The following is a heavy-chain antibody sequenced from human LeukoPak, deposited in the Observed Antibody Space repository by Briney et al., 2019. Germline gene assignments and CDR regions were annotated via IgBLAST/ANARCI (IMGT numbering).Heavy chain of an antibody. CDR2: ITSDGRR. CDR1: GFTFSTYA. V-gene: IGHV3-23*01. CDR3: AKDFTRGVLFH. J-gene: IGHJ4*02. D-gene: IGHD3-10*01. Sequence: LSGGSLRLSCAASGFTFSTYAMIWVRQAPGKGLEWVSTITSDGRRYYADSVKGRFTISRDNSKNTLYLQMNSLRAEDTAVYYCAKDFTRGVLFHWGQGTLVTVSS.